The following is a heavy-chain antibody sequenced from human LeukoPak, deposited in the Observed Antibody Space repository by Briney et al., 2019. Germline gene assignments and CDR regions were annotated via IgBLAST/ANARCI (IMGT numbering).Heavy chain of an antibody. CDR1: GFTFSSYN. D-gene: IGHD4-17*01. J-gene: IGHJ4*02. CDR3: ARVGPENGDYVGGYFDY. CDR2: ISSSGSTI. Sequence: GGSLRLSCAASGFTFSSYNMNWVRQAPGKGLEWVSDISSSGSTIYFADSVKGRFTIPRDNAKNSLYLQMNSLRDEDTAVYYCARVGPENGDYVGGYFDYWGQGTLVTVSS. V-gene: IGHV3-48*02.